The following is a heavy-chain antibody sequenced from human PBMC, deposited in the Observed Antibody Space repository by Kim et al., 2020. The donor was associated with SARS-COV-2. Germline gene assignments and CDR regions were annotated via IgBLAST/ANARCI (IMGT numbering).Heavy chain of an antibody. CDR1: GFTFSSYA. CDR3: AAAHVWGSYDG. Sequence: GGSLRLSCAASGFTFSSYAMSWVRQAPGKGLEWVSAISGSGGSTYYADSVTGRFTISRDNSKNTLYLQMNSLRAEDTAVYYCAAAHVWGSYDGWGQGTLVTVSS. CDR2: ISGSGGST. J-gene: IGHJ4*02. V-gene: IGHV3-23*01. D-gene: IGHD3-16*01.